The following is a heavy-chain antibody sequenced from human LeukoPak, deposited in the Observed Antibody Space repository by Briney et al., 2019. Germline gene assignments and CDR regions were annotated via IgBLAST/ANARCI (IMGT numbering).Heavy chain of an antibody. J-gene: IGHJ4*02. CDR3: ARHSRLESYYFDY. Sequence: PSETLSLTCTVSGGSISNSNWWSWVRQPPGKGLEWIGEIYHSGSTNYNPSLKSRVTISVDKSKNQFSLKLSSVTAADTAVYYCARHSRLESYYFDYWGQGTLVTVSS. CDR1: GGSISNSNW. D-gene: IGHD1-1*01. CDR2: IYHSGST. V-gene: IGHV4-4*02.